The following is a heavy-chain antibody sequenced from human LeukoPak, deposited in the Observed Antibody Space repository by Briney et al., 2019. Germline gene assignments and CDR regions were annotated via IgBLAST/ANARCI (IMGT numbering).Heavy chain of an antibody. CDR2: IYYSGST. CDR1: GGSISSSSYY. Sequence: SETLSLTCTVSGGSISSSSYYWGWIRQPPGKGLEWIGSIYYSGSTYYNPSLKSRVTMTRDTSTSTVYMELSSLRSEDTAVYYCARGMYSSSRTFDYWGQGTLVTVSS. D-gene: IGHD6-13*01. CDR3: ARGMYSSSRTFDY. J-gene: IGHJ4*02. V-gene: IGHV4-39*07.